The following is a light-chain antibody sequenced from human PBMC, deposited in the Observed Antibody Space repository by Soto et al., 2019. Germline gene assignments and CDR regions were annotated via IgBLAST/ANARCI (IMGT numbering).Light chain of an antibody. Sequence: EIVLTQSPGTLSLSPGERATLSCRASQSVSSTYLAWYQHKLSQAPRLLIYGASSKASGIPDRFSGSGSGTDFTLTISRLEPEDFAVYYCQQYGTSPRSFGQGTKVDIK. CDR3: QQYGTSPRS. CDR1: QSVSSTY. J-gene: IGKJ1*01. CDR2: GAS. V-gene: IGKV3-20*01.